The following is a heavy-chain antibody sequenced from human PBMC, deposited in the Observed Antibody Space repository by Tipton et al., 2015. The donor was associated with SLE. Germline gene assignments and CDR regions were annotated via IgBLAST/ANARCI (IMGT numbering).Heavy chain of an antibody. CDR1: GGSFSGYY. CDR2: INHSGST. V-gene: IGHV4-34*01. Sequence: LRLSCAVYGGSFSGYYWSWIRQPPGKGLGWIGEINHSGSTNYNPYLKSRVTISVDTSKNQFSLKLSSVTATDTSVYYCARGEVLGYHPSAFDIWGQGTMVTVAS. CDR3: ARGEVLGYHPSAFDI. D-gene: IGHD2-2*01. J-gene: IGHJ3*02.